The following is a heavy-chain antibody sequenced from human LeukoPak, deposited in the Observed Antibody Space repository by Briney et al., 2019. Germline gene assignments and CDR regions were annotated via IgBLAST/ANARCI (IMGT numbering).Heavy chain of an antibody. D-gene: IGHD6-19*01. CDR3: ATKVPGTSHFSS. V-gene: IGHV3-48*03. CDR2: VTTGGNTT. CDR1: GFTFSDFE. Sequence: QAGGSLRLSCAASGFTFSDFEMNWVRQAPGKGLEWIAHVTTGGNTTFYADSVRGRFTISRDNAEGSVYLQLNSLTAEDTAVYYCATKVPGTSHFSSWGQGTLVIVSS. J-gene: IGHJ4*02.